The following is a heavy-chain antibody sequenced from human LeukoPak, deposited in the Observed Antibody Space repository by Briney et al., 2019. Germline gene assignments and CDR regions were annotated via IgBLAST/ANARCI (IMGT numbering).Heavy chain of an antibody. CDR2: THPGDSDT. CDR1: GYEFTSYW. V-gene: IGHV5-51*01. Sequence: GESLKISCEGSGYEFTSYWIAWVRQMPGKGLEWMGITHPGDSDTRYSPSFQGQVTISADKSTNTAYLQWSSLKASDTAMYYCARLGSSSSIFYYYYMDVWGKGTTVTVSS. CDR3: ARLGSSSSIFYYYYMDV. J-gene: IGHJ6*03. D-gene: IGHD6-6*01.